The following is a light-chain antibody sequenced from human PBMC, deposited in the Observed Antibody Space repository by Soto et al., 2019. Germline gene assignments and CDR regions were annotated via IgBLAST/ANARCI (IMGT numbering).Light chain of an antibody. J-gene: IGKJ4*01. CDR2: DAS. CDR3: QQRSNWPPVT. V-gene: IGKV3-11*01. CDR1: QSVSRH. Sequence: EVVLTQSPATLSLSPGERATLSCRASQSVSRHLAWYQQKPGQAPRLLILDASDRATGIPARFSGSGSGTNFTLTISSLEPEDFAVYYCQQRSNWPPVTFGGGTQVDIK.